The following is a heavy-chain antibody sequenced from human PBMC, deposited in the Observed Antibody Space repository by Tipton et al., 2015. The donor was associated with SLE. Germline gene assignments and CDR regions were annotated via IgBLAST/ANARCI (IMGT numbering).Heavy chain of an antibody. CDR3: ARDGYGDSTVLLDY. D-gene: IGHD4-17*01. CDR1: GFTFSSYA. CDR2: IINSGRTT. Sequence: SLRLSCAASGFTFSSYAMSWVRQTPGKGLEWVSHIINSGRTTYYADSVKGRVTISRDNSKKTLYLQMTSLRAEDTALYYCARDGYGDSTVLLDYWGQGALVTVSS. V-gene: IGHV3-23*01. J-gene: IGHJ4*02.